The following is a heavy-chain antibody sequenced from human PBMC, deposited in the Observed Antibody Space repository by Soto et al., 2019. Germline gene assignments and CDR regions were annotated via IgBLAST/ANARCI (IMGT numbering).Heavy chain of an antibody. CDR2: IYYSGST. V-gene: IGHV4-31*03. CDR1: GGSISSGGYY. D-gene: IGHD3-22*01. CDR3: ARATYYYDSSGYSPFDY. J-gene: IGHJ4*02. Sequence: SETLSLTCTVSGGSISSGGYYWSWIRQHPGKGLGWIGYIYYSGSTYYNPSLKSRVTISVDTSKNQFSLKLSSVTAADTAVYYCARATYYYDSSGYSPFDYWGQGTLVTVSS.